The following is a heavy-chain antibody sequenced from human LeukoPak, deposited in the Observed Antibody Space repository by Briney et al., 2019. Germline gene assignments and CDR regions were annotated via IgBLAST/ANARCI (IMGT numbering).Heavy chain of an antibody. CDR2: IFTYNGDT. D-gene: IGHD1-1*01. V-gene: IGHV1-18*01. CDR3: ARGKEREPFDF. Sequence: GASVKGSCKASGYTFISYGISWVRQAPGQGLEWVGWIFTYNGDTKYEKKFQGRVTMTTDSSTNTVYLELRSLRSDDTAVYYCARGKEREPFDFWGQGTLVTVSS. J-gene: IGHJ4*02. CDR1: GYTFISYG.